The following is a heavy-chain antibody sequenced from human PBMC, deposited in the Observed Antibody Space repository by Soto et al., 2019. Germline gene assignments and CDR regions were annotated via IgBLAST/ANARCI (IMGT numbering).Heavy chain of an antibody. CDR1: GFTFSNAW. V-gene: IGHV3-15*07. Sequence: EVQLVESGGGLVNPGGSLRLSCAASGFTFSNAWMNWVRQAPGKGLEWVGRIKSKTDGGTTDYAAPVKCRFTISSNDSKNTLYVQMNSLKPEDTAVYYCTTVGWELVRAFDYWGQGTLVTVSS. J-gene: IGHJ4*02. CDR3: TTVGWELVRAFDY. CDR2: IKSKTDGGTT. D-gene: IGHD1-26*01.